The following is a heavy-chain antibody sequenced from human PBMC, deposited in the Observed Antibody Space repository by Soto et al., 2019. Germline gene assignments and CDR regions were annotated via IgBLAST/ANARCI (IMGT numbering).Heavy chain of an antibody. J-gene: IGHJ5*02. CDR1: GGSISSGGYS. Sequence: QLQLQESGSGLVKPSQTLSLTCAVSGGSISSGGYSWSWIRQPPGKGLEWIGYIYHSGSTYYNPSLNSRVTISVDRSNTQSSLQLSSVTAANTAVYYCARVPSPWGQGTLVTVSS. CDR3: ARVPSP. V-gene: IGHV4-30-2*01. CDR2: IYHSGST.